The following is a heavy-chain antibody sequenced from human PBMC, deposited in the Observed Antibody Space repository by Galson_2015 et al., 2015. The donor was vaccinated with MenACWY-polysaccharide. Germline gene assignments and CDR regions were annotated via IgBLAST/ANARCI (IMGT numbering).Heavy chain of an antibody. CDR1: GFTFSSYL. J-gene: IGHJ4*01. V-gene: IGHV3-48*01. D-gene: IGHD3-10*01. Sequence: SLRLSCAVSGFTFSSYLMTWVRQAPGKGLEWVSYIGTSCSTISYADSVKGRFTISRDNAENSLYLQMNSLRVEDTAVYYCARGYMVRGGYFDPWGHGTLVTVSS. CDR3: ARGYMVRGGYFDP. CDR2: IGTSCSTI.